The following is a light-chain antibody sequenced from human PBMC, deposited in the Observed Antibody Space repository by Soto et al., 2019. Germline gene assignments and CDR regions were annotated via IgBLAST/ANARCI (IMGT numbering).Light chain of an antibody. J-gene: IGLJ1*01. CDR1: STDFVSYNR. CDR3: SLYASENTYV. V-gene: IGLV2-18*01. Sequence: VLTQPPSVSGSPGQSVTISCTGTSTDFVSYNRVSWYQQPPGTAPKLIIYEASNRPSGVPDRFSGSKSGNTASLTISGLQAADEADYYCSLYASENTYVFGTGTKVTVL. CDR2: EAS.